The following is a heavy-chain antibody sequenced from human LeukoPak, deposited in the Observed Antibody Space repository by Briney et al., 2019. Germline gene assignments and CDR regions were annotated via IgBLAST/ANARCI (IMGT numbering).Heavy chain of an antibody. CDR2: ISSSGSTI. J-gene: IGHJ4*02. D-gene: IGHD6-19*01. V-gene: IGHV3-11*04. CDR1: GFTFSDYY. Sequence: GGSLRLSCAASGFTFSDYYMSWIRQAPGKGLEWVSYISSSGSTIYYADSVKGRFTISRDNAKNSLYLQMNSLRAEDTAVYYCASSSSIAVSGRPFDYWGQGTLVTVSS. CDR3: ASSSSIAVSGRPFDY.